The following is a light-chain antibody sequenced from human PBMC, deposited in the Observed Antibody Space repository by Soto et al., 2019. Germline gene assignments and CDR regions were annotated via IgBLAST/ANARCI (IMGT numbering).Light chain of an antibody. CDR1: SSDIGGYNS. V-gene: IGLV2-8*01. J-gene: IGLJ1*01. CDR3: SSYTDRKNLV. CDR2: DVI. Sequence: QSALTQSPSASGSPGQSVTISCTGTSSDIGGYNSVSWYQQHPGKAPKVMIYDVIKRPSGVPDRFSGSKSGNTASLTVSALQAEDEADYYCSSYTDRKNLVFGTGTKVTVL.